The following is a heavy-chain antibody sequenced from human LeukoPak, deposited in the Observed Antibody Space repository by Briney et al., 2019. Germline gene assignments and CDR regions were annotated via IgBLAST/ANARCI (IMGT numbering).Heavy chain of an antibody. CDR1: GGTFSSYA. J-gene: IGHJ4*02. D-gene: IGHD3-3*01. V-gene: IGHV1-69*04. Sequence: GASVKVSCKASGGTFSSYAISWVRQAPGQGLEWMGRIIPILGIANYAQKFQGRVTITADKPTSTAYMELSSLRSEDTAVYYCARVSRAPTYYDFWSGYSLDYWGQGTLVTVSS. CDR2: IIPILGIA. CDR3: ARVSRAPTYYDFWSGYSLDY.